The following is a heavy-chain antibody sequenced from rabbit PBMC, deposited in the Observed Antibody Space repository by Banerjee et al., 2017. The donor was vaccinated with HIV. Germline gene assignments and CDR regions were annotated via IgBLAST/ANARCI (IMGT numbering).Heavy chain of an antibody. CDR2: IYAGSSGNT. V-gene: IGHV1S40*01. CDR3: ARDGYAGYGGYVTGGTFDP. D-gene: IGHD7-1*01. J-gene: IGHJ2*01. Sequence: QSLEESGGGLVQPEGSLTLTCKASGFSFSSGYDMCWVRQAPGKGLEWIACIYAGSSGNTYYANWAKGRFTISKTSSTTVTLQMTSLTAADTATYFCARDGYAGYGGYVTGGTFDPWGPGTLVTVS. CDR1: GFSFSSGYD.